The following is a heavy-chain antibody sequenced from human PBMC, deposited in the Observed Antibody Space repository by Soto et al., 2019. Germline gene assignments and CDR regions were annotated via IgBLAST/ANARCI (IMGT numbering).Heavy chain of an antibody. J-gene: IGHJ6*02. V-gene: IGHV1-69*06. CDR2: IIPLFGTT. Sequence: QVQLVQSGAEVKRPGSSMKVSCKASGGTFSSNSINWVRQAPGQGLEWMGSIIPLFGTTDYAQNFQGRVTISADKFTNTAYMELSSLRSEDTAVYFCARAVLSSSRPSYYEYGMDVWGQGTTVTVSS. D-gene: IGHD3-16*01. CDR1: GGTFSSNS. CDR3: ARAVLSSSRPSYYEYGMDV.